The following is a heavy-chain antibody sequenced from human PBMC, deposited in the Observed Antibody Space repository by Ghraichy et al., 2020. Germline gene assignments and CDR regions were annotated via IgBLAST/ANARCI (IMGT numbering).Heavy chain of an antibody. D-gene: IGHD7-27*01. V-gene: IGHV3-7*01. Sequence: GGSLRLSCAASGFTFSSYWMSWVRQAPGKGLEWVANIKQDGSEKYYVDSVKGRFTISRDNAKNSLYLQMNSLRAEDTAVYYCASVLTGDVWYFDLWGRGTLVTVSS. CDR3: ASVLTGDVWYFDL. CDR1: GFTFSSYW. J-gene: IGHJ2*01. CDR2: IKQDGSEK.